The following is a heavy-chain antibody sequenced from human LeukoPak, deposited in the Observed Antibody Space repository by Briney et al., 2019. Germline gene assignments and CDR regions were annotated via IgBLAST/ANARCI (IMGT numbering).Heavy chain of an antibody. CDR2: NYTSGNT. Sequence: SETLSLTCTVSGGSISRGRYYWIWNRQPAGKGLEWIGRNYTSGNTNYNPSLRSRVTISNDTSKNQFSLKLSSVTAADTAVYYCARALWFGDGDIFDYWGQGTLVTVSS. V-gene: IGHV4-61*02. CDR1: GGSISRGRYY. CDR3: ARALWFGDGDIFDY. D-gene: IGHD3-10*01. J-gene: IGHJ4*02.